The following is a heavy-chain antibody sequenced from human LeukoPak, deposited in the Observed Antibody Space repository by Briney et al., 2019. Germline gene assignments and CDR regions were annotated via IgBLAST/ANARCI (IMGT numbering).Heavy chain of an antibody. CDR2: ISASGGTT. CDR3: ANLYGDSSNGMDV. V-gene: IGHV3-23*01. D-gene: IGHD4-17*01. CDR1: GFTFRSYW. Sequence: GGSLRLSCAASGFTFRSYWMTWVRQAPGKGLEWVSAISASGGTTYYADSVKGRFTISRDNSKNTLFLQMNSLRAEDTAVYFCANLYGDSSNGMDVWGQGTTVTVSS. J-gene: IGHJ6*02.